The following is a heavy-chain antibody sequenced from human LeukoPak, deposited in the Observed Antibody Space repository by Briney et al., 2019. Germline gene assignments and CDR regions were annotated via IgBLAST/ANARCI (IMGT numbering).Heavy chain of an antibody. CDR2: INPNSGGT. D-gene: IGHD3-9*01. V-gene: IGHV1-2*02. CDR3: ARDGVYYDILTGYYNRCYYYGMDV. J-gene: IGHJ6*02. CDR1: GYTFTGYY. Sequence: GPVKVSCKASGYTFTGYYMHWVRQAPGQGLEWMGWINPNSGGTNYAQKFQGRVTMTRDTSISTAYMELSRLRSDDTAVYYCARDGVYYDILTGYYNRCYYYGMDVWGQGTTVTVSS.